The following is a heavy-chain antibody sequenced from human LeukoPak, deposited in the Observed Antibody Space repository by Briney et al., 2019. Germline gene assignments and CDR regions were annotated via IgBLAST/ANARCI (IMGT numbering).Heavy chain of an antibody. CDR2: IYRSGTT. CDR1: GGPISSTNW. Sequence: PSETLSLTCAVSGGPISSTNWWSWVRQPPGKGLEWIGEIYRSGTTNYKPSLKSRVTISLDKSRNHFSLKLTSVTAADSAVYYCARRSPYSTGWSSYFDYWGQGALVTVSS. CDR3: ARRSPYSTGWSSYFDY. V-gene: IGHV4-4*02. D-gene: IGHD6-19*01. J-gene: IGHJ4*02.